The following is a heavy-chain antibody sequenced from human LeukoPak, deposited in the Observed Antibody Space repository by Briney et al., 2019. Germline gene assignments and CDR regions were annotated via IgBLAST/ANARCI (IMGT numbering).Heavy chain of an antibody. CDR1: GFTFSTYW. Sequence: GGSLRLSCAASGFTFSTYWMTWVRQAPGKGLEWVASIKQDGTEQYCVDSVKGRFTISRDNAKNSLYLQMNTLRAEDTAVYYCARGIASGIDFFDPWGQGTLVTVSS. CDR3: ARGIASGIDFFDP. V-gene: IGHV3-7*04. CDR2: IKQDGTEQ. J-gene: IGHJ5*02. D-gene: IGHD6-13*01.